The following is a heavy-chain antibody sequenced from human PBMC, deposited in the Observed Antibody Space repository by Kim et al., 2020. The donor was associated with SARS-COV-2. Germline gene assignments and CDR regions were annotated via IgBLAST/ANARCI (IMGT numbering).Heavy chain of an antibody. CDR1: GFTFSSYG. CDR3: AKGGSGSAEYFQH. CDR2: ISYDGSNK. Sequence: GGSLRLSCAASGFTFSSYGMHWVRQAPGKGLEWVAVISYDGSNKYYADSVKGRFTISRDNSKNTLYLQMNSLRAEDTAVYYCAKGGSGSAEYFQHWVQGTLVTVSS. J-gene: IGHJ1*01. D-gene: IGHD3-3*01. V-gene: IGHV3-30*18.